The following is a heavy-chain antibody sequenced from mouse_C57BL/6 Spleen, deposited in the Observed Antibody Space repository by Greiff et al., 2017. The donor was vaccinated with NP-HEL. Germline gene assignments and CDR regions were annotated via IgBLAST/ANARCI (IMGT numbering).Heavy chain of an antibody. CDR3: TRAYYSNYFDY. Sequence: VKLVESGAELVRPGASVTLSCKASGYTFTDYEMHWVKQTPVHGLEWIGAIDPENGGTAYNQKFKGKAILNADKSSSTAYMELRSLTSEDSAVYYCTRAYYSNYFDYWGQGTTLTVSS. D-gene: IGHD2-5*01. J-gene: IGHJ2*01. CDR2: IDPENGGT. V-gene: IGHV1-15*01. CDR1: GYTFTDYE.